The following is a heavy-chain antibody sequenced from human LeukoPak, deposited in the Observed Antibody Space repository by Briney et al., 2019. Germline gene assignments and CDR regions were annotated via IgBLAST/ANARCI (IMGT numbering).Heavy chain of an antibody. CDR3: ARGHPGYASGWPDY. D-gene: IGHD6-19*01. CDR1: GYSFTSHN. J-gene: IGHJ4*02. Sequence: ASVKVSCKTSGYSFTSHNINWVRQATGQGLEWMGWVSPSSGNTACAQKFQGRVTMTRDTSISTAYMELSSLASEDTAVYYCARGHPGYASGWPDYWGQGALVTVSS. V-gene: IGHV1-8*02. CDR2: VSPSSGNT.